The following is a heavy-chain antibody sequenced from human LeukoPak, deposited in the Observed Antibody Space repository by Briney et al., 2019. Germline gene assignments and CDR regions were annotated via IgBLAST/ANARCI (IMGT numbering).Heavy chain of an antibody. J-gene: IGHJ5*02. CDR3: ARRGTGYSPWWFDP. CDR1: GYTFTSYG. CDR2: ISAYNGNT. Sequence: ASVKVSCTASGYTFTSYGISWVRQAPGQGLEWMGWISAYNGNTNYAQKLQGRVTMTTDTSTSTAYMELRSLRSDDTAVYYCARRGTGYSPWWFDPLGQGTLVTVSS. D-gene: IGHD3/OR15-3a*01. V-gene: IGHV1-18*01.